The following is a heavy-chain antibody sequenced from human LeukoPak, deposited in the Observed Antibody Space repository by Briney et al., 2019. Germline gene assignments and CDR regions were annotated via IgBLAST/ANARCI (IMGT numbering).Heavy chain of an antibody. J-gene: IGHJ4*02. D-gene: IGHD6-13*01. V-gene: IGHV4-34*01. CDR3: ARLPGIAAAGTLAREGSIDY. CDR1: GGSFSGYY. Sequence: SETLSLTCAVYGGSFSGYYWSWIRQPPGKGLEWIGEINHSGSTNYNPSLKSRVTISVDTSKNQFSLKLSFVTAADTAVYYCARLPGIAAAGTLAREGSIDYWGQGTLVTVSS. CDR2: INHSGST.